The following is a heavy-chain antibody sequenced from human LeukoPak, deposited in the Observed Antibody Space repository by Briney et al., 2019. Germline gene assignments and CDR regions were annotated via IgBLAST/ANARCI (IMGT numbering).Heavy chain of an antibody. J-gene: IGHJ4*02. D-gene: IGHD6-13*01. V-gene: IGHV3-30-3*01. Sequence: GGSLRLSCAASGFTFSSYAMSWVRQAPGKGLEWVAVISYDGSNKYCADSVKGRFTISRDNSKNTLFLYMNSLRTEDTAVYYCARDRSIAAADYYFDYWGQGTLVTVSS. CDR2: ISYDGSNK. CDR1: GFTFSSYA. CDR3: ARDRSIAAADYYFDY.